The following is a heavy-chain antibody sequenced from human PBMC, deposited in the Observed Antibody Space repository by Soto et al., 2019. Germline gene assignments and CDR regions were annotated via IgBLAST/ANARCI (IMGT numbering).Heavy chain of an antibody. CDR1: GGTSTIYT. CDR3: ATEKYGAGRVGVFY. Sequence: QVPLVQSGAEVKKPGSSVKVSCEASGGTSTIYTITWVRQAPGQGLAWMGRIVPMLGITNYARNFQGRVTVTADTSTGTAYMELSSLRFEETAMYYCATEKYGAGRVGVFYWGQGTQVTVSS. J-gene: IGHJ4*02. CDR2: IVPMLGIT. D-gene: IGHD1-26*01. V-gene: IGHV1-69*08.